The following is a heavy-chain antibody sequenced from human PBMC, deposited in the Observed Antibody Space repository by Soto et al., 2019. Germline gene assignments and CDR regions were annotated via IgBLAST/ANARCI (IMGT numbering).Heavy chain of an antibody. V-gene: IGHV4-31*03. CDR1: GGSISSGGYY. Sequence: SETLSLTCTVSGGSISSGGYYWSWIRQHPGKGLEWIGYIYYSGSTYYNPSLKSRVTISVDTSKNQSSLKLSSVTAADTAVYYCARDEADTAMVTHYYYGMAVWGQGTTVTVSS. D-gene: IGHD5-18*01. J-gene: IGHJ6*02. CDR2: IYYSGST. CDR3: ARDEADTAMVTHYYYGMAV.